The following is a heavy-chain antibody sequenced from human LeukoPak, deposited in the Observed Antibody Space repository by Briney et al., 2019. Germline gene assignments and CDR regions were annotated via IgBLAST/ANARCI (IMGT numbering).Heavy chain of an antibody. CDR3: TKDPAYSSSWYGYFDY. D-gene: IGHD6-13*01. Sequence: GGSLRLSCAASGFTFHDHTMHWVRQTPGQGLEWLSLITWDGDVTYYADSVKGRFTISRDNSKNSLYLQMHSLRPEDTALYYCTKDPAYSSSWYGYFDYWGQGTLVTVSS. V-gene: IGHV3-43*01. CDR2: ITWDGDVT. CDR1: GFTFHDHT. J-gene: IGHJ4*02.